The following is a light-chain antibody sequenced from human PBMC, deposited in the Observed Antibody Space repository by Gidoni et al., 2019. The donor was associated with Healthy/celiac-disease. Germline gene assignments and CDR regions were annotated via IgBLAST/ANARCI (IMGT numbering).Light chain of an antibody. Sequence: EIVLTQSPGTPSLSPGQSATLSCRASQSISSSQLAWYQQKPGQAPRPLMYGASSRATGIPDRFSGSGSGTDFTLTISRLEPEDFAVYYCQHFGNFGGGTKVE. J-gene: IGKJ4*01. CDR3: QHFGN. CDR2: GAS. CDR1: QSISSSQ. V-gene: IGKV3-20*01.